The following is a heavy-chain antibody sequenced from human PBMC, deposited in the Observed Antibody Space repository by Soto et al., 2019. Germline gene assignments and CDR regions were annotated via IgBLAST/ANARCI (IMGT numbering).Heavy chain of an antibody. Sequence: GESLKISCKGSGYSFTSYWIGWVRQMPGKGLEWMGIIYPGDSDTRYSPSFQGQVTISADKSISTAYLQWSSLKASDTAMYYCARPSYGSDYHYGMDVWGQGTTVTVSS. D-gene: IGHD3-10*01. CDR1: GYSFTSYW. CDR2: IYPGDSDT. V-gene: IGHV5-51*01. CDR3: ARPSYGSDYHYGMDV. J-gene: IGHJ6*02.